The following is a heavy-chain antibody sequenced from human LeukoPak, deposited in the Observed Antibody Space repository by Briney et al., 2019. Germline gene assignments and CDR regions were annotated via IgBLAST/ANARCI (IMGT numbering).Heavy chain of an antibody. J-gene: IGHJ3*01. D-gene: IGHD7-27*01. V-gene: IGHV3-48*02. CDR1: AFTFRDFS. CDR2: IDTSSSVV. CDR3: AKEDDSWGPNTLDL. Sequence: GGSLRLSCAASAFTFRDFSMSWVRQAPGKWLEWISYIDTSSSVVYYANSVMGRFTVTRDNAKNSLYLQMNGLRDEDTAVYYCAKEDDSWGPNTLDLWGQGTMVTVSS.